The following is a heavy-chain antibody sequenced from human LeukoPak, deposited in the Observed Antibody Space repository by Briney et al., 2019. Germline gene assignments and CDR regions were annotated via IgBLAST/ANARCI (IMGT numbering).Heavy chain of an antibody. V-gene: IGHV4-61*02. CDR2: IYTSGST. CDR3: ARDVARLNYDFWSGQAKRGDAFDI. D-gene: IGHD3-3*01. Sequence: SVTLSLTCTVSGGSISSGSCYWSWIRQPAGKGLEWIGRIYTSGSTNYNPSLKRRVTISVDTSKNQFSLKLSSVTAADTAVYYCARDVARLNYDFWSGQAKRGDAFDIWGQGTMVTVSS. CDR1: GGSISSGSCY. J-gene: IGHJ3*02.